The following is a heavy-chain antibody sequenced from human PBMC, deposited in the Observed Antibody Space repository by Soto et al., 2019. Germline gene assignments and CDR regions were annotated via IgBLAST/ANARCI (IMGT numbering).Heavy chain of an antibody. V-gene: IGHV1-3*01. CDR1: GYTFTSYA. CDR2: INAGNGNT. Sequence: ASVKVSCKASGYTFTSYAMHWVRQAPGQRLEWMGWINAGNGNTKYSQKFQGRVTITRDTSASTAYMELSSLRSEDTAVYYCARSSMVRGVRYYFDYWSQGTLVTVSS. J-gene: IGHJ4*02. CDR3: ARSSMVRGVRYYFDY. D-gene: IGHD3-10*01.